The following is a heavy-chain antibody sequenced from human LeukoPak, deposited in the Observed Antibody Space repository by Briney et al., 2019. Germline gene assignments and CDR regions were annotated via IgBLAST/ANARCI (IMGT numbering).Heavy chain of an antibody. CDR1: GESFSGYY. J-gene: IGHJ3*02. CDR3: ARGPMSLWELAFDI. D-gene: IGHD1-7*01. V-gene: IGHV4-34*01. Sequence: PSETLSLTCAVYGESFSGYYWSWIRQPPGKGLEWIGEINHSGSTNYNPSLKSRVTISVGTSKNQFSLKLSSVTAADTAVYYCARGPMSLWELAFDIWGQGTMVTVSS. CDR2: INHSGST.